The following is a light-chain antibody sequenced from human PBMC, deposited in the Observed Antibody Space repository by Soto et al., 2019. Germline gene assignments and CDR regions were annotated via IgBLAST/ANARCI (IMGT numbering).Light chain of an antibody. V-gene: IGKV1-39*01. Sequence: DIQMTQSPSSLSASVGDRVTITCRASQSISSYLNWYQQKPGKAPKLLIYAASSLQSGVPSRFSGSGSGTDFTLTISSLQTEDFATYYCYQSCSTPPRTFGQGTKLEIK. CDR1: QSISSY. CDR2: AAS. CDR3: YQSCSTPPRT. J-gene: IGKJ2*01.